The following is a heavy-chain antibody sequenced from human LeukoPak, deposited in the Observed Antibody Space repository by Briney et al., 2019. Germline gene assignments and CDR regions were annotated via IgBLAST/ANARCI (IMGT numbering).Heavy chain of an antibody. CDR1: GFTFSSYS. J-gene: IGHJ4*02. Sequence: GGSPRLSRAASGFTFSSYSMNWVRQAPGKGLEWVSSLSRDSKYIYYADSVKGRFTISRDNAKNSVYLQMSGLRAEDTAVYYCARSTSETGNDYWGQGTLVTVSS. CDR3: ARSTSETGNDY. CDR2: LSRDSKYI. D-gene: IGHD3-9*01. V-gene: IGHV3-21*01.